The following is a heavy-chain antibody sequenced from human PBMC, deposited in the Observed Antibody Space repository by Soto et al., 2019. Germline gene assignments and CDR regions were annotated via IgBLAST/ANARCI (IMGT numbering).Heavy chain of an antibody. Sequence: GESLKISCQASGYSFISYWIGWVRQMPGKGLEWMGIIYPGDSDTRYSPSFQGQVTISADKSTSTAYLQWSSLKASDTATYYCARMMAASETAFDYWGQGALVTVSS. CDR3: ARMMAASETAFDY. J-gene: IGHJ4*02. D-gene: IGHD6-13*01. CDR2: IYPGDSDT. CDR1: GYSFISYW. V-gene: IGHV5-51*01.